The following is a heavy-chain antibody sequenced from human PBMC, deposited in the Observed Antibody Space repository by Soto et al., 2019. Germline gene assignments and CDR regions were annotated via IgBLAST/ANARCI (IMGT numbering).Heavy chain of an antibody. CDR3: AREGGSYDSGGYLIRGAFDI. V-gene: IGHV4-31*03. CDR1: GDSISRIDYY. D-gene: IGHD3-22*01. CDR2: IYFRGNT. J-gene: IGHJ3*02. Sequence: SETLSLTCSVSGDSISRIDYYWTWIRQHPEKGLEWIGNIYFRGNTYYSPSLESRLTISVETSKNQFSLKLTSVTAADTAVYYCAREGGSYDSGGYLIRGAFDIWGQGTMVTV.